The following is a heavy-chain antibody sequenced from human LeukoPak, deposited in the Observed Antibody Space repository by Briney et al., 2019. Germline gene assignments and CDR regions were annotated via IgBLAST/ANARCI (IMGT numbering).Heavy chain of an antibody. D-gene: IGHD3-10*01. J-gene: IGHJ6*02. CDR2: LSDSGSST. Sequence: GGSLRLSCAASGFTFSNYAMSWVRQAPGRGLDWVSTLSDSGSSTYYADSVKGRFTISRDNSKNTLYLQTDSLRVEDTATYYCAKVPYSDYGSGRPPFMDVWGQGTTVAVSS. V-gene: IGHV3-23*01. CDR3: AKVPYSDYGSGRPPFMDV. CDR1: GFTFSNYA.